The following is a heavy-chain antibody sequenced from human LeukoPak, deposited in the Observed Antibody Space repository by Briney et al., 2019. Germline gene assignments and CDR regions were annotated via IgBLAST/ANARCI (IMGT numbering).Heavy chain of an antibody. CDR3: ARGLGDFWSGYYAYYFDY. D-gene: IGHD3-3*01. J-gene: IGHJ4*02. V-gene: IGHV4-34*01. CDR2: INHSGST. CDR1: GGSFSGYY. Sequence: SETLSLTCAVYGGSFSGYYWSWIRQPPGKGLEWIGEINHSGSTNYTPSLKSRVTISVDTSKNQFSLKLSSVTAADTAVYYCARGLGDFWSGYYAYYFDYWGQGTLVTVSS.